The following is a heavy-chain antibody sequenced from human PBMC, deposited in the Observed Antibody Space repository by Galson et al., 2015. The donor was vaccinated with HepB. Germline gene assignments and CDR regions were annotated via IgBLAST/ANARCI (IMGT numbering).Heavy chain of an antibody. D-gene: IGHD6-13*01. CDR3: ARDQGSIAAAGPNDAFDI. Sequence: SVKVSCKASGYTFTSYGISWVRQAPGQGLEWMGWISAYNGNTNYAQKLQGRVTMTTDTSTSTAYMELRSLRSDDTAAYYCARDQGSIAAAGPNDAFDIWGQGTMVTVSS. V-gene: IGHV1-18*04. CDR2: ISAYNGNT. J-gene: IGHJ3*02. CDR1: GYTFTSYG.